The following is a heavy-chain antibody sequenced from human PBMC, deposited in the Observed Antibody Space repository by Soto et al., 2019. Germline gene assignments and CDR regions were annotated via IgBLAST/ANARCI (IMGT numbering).Heavy chain of an antibody. CDR2: IYHSGST. CDR3: AREVVREGLEWLQGPKYYYYYGMDV. Sequence: SETLSLTCTVSGGSISSGGYSWSWIRQPPGKGLEWIGYIYHSGSTYYNPSLKSRVTISVDRSKNQFSLKLSSVTAADTAVYYCAREVVREGLEWLQGPKYYYYYGMDVWGQGTTVTVSS. J-gene: IGHJ6*02. D-gene: IGHD3-3*01. V-gene: IGHV4-30-2*01. CDR1: GGSISSGGYS.